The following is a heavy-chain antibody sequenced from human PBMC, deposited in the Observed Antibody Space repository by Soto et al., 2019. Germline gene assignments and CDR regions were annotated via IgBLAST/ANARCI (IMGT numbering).Heavy chain of an antibody. Sequence: PGGSLRLSCAASRFTFSTYWMHWVRQAPGKGLVWVSRINSDGTGTSYADSVKGRITISRDNAKNTLYLQMNSLRSEDTAVYYCAGDSSGYSYDAFDTWGQGTMVTVSS. CDR2: INSDGTGT. J-gene: IGHJ3*02. CDR1: RFTFSTYW. V-gene: IGHV3-74*01. D-gene: IGHD3-22*01. CDR3: AGDSSGYSYDAFDT.